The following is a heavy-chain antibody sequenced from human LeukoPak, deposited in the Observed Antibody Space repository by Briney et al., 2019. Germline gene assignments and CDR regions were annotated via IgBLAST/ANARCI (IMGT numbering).Heavy chain of an antibody. CDR1: AGSITNYF. CDR3: AGGELAGTGY. CDR2: IRYNGGS. D-gene: IGHD6-19*01. V-gene: IGHV4-59*03. Sequence: PSETLSLTCTVSAGSITNYFWTWVRQSPGKGLEWIGYIRYNGGSDSNPSRKSRVTISLDTWNNQFSLRLTSVTAEDTAVYYCAGGELAGTGYWGQGTLVTVSS. J-gene: IGHJ4*02.